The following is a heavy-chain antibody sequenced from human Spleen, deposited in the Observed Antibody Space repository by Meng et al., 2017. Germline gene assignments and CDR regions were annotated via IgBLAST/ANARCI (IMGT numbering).Heavy chain of an antibody. V-gene: IGHV1-18*01. J-gene: IGHJ4*02. D-gene: IGHD2-15*01. CDR2: ISVYNGNT. CDR1: GYTFSSYG. CDR3: ARDRGGLPDY. Sequence: QVQRGKSGAEVKKPGAPVKDSCKDSGYTFSSYGISWVRQAPGQGLEWMGWISVYNGNTNHAQRFQGRVTMTTDTSTSTAYMELRTLRSDDTAVYYCARDRGGLPDYWGQGTLVTVSS.